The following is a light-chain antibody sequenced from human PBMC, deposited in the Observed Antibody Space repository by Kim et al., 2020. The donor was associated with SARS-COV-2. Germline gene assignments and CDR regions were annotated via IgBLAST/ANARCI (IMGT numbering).Light chain of an antibody. Sequence: SSELTQDPVVSVALGQTVRITCQGDSLRSYYATWYQQKPRQAPLLVIYGRNNRPSGIPDRFSGSASGDTASLTISGTQAEDEADFYCQSRDSGGNVLFSGGTQLTVL. CDR1: SLRSYY. J-gene: IGLJ2*01. CDR3: QSRDSGGNVL. CDR2: GRN. V-gene: IGLV3-19*01.